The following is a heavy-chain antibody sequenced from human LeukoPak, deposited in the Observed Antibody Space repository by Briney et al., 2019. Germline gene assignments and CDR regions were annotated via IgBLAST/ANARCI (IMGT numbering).Heavy chain of an antibody. V-gene: IGHV3-30*04. Sequence: QAGGSLRLSCAASGFSFSNYAMNWVRQAPGKGLEWVAVISYDGSNKYYADSVKGRFTISRDNSKNTLYLQMNSLRAEDTAVYYCAKDPLLGYSSSSGEFDYWGQGTLVTVSS. CDR1: GFSFSNYA. CDR3: AKDPLLGYSSSSGEFDY. J-gene: IGHJ4*02. D-gene: IGHD6-6*01. CDR2: ISYDGSNK.